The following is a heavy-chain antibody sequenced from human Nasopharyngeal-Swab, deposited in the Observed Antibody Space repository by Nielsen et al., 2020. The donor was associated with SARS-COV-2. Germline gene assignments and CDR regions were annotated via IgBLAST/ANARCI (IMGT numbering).Heavy chain of an antibody. V-gene: IGHV3-30*18. CDR1: GFTFSSYG. CDR2: ISYDGSNK. CDR3: AKGYYYDSSGYTDY. Sequence: GESLKISCAASGFTFSSYGMHWVRQAPGKGLEWVAVISYDGSNKYYADSVKGRFTISRDNSKNTLYLQMNSLRAEDTAVYYCAKGYYYDSSGYTDYWGQGTLVTVSS. J-gene: IGHJ4*02. D-gene: IGHD3-22*01.